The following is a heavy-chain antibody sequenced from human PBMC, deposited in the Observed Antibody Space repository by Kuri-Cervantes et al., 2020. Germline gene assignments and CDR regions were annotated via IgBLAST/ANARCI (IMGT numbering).Heavy chain of an antibody. V-gene: IGHV4-39*01. CDR1: RVSIDSISHY. CDR3: ARHIFYGAYFDV. Sequence: SETLSLTCTVSRVSIDSISHYWGWIRQPPGKGLEWIGSGYYTGSTYYNPSLKSRVNLSVDTSRKEVSVELNSVTAADTAVYYCARHIFYGAYFDVWGPGTLVTVSS. J-gene: IGHJ4*02. CDR2: GYYTGST. D-gene: IGHD2-8*01.